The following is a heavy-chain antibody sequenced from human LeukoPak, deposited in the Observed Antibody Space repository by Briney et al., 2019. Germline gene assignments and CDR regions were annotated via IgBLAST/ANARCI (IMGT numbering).Heavy chain of an antibody. CDR2: ISGSGGST. D-gene: IGHD2-2*01. CDR3: ALSRYCSSTSCPLFDY. CDR1: GFTFSSYA. Sequence: GGSLRLSCAASGFTFSSYAMSWVRQAPGKGLEWVSAISGSGGSTYYADSVKGRFTISRDNSKNTLYLQMNSLRAEDTAVYYCALSRYCSSTSCPLFDYWGQGTLVTVSS. J-gene: IGHJ4*02. V-gene: IGHV3-23*01.